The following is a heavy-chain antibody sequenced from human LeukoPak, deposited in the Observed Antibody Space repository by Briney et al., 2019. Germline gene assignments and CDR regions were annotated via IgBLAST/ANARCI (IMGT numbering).Heavy chain of an antibody. J-gene: IGHJ4*02. D-gene: IGHD6-13*01. CDR2: ISGSGGGT. Sequence: GGSLRLSCAASGFTFSSYAMSWVRQAPGKGLEWVSAISGSGGGTYYADSVKGRFTISRDNSKNTLYLQMRSVRAEDTAVYYCAKAADSSWFRGLDYCRQGTLVTVSS. CDR3: AKAADSSWFRGLDY. V-gene: IGHV3-23*01. CDR1: GFTFSSYA.